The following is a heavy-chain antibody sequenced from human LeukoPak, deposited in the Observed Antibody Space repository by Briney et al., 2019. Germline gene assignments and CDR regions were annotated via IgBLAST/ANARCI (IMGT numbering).Heavy chain of an antibody. CDR1: GYSISSGY. CDR2: ISYDGSNK. CDR3: ARGRSSSWYRGGIAVAEGDY. V-gene: IGHV3-30*03. J-gene: IGHJ4*02. D-gene: IGHD6-13*01. Sequence: LSLTCTVSGYSISSGYYWGWIRQPPGKGLEWVAVISYDGSNKYYADSVKGRFTISRDNSKNTLYLQMNSLRAEDTAVYYCARGRSSSWYRGGIAVAEGDYWGQGTLVTVSS.